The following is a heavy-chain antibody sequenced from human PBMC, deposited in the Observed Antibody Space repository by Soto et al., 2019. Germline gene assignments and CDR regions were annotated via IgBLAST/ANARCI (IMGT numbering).Heavy chain of an antibody. Sequence: QVQLVQSGAEVKKPGASVKVSCKASGYTFTDYDINWFRQATGQGLEWMGWMNPNNGHTGYAQNFQGRVTMTRSTSISTAHMELSTLRFEDTAVYYCAKGPRNWGVDYWGQGTLVTVSS. D-gene: IGHD7-27*01. V-gene: IGHV1-8*01. CDR3: AKGPRNWGVDY. J-gene: IGHJ4*02. CDR2: MNPNNGHT. CDR1: GYTFTDYD.